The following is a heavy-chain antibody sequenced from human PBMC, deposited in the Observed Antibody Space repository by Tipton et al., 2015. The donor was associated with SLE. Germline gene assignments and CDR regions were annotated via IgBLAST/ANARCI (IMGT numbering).Heavy chain of an antibody. D-gene: IGHD3-22*01. V-gene: IGHV1-69*01. CDR1: GGTFSSYA. CDR3: ARAGDSSGSHDFDY. CDR2: IIPIFGTA. J-gene: IGHJ4*02. Sequence: QVQLVQSGAEVKKPGSSVKVSCKASGGTFSSYAISWVRQAPGQGLEWMGGIIPIFGTANYAQKFQGRVTITADESTSTAYMELSSLRSEDTAVYYCARAGDSSGSHDFDYWGQGPLVTVSS.